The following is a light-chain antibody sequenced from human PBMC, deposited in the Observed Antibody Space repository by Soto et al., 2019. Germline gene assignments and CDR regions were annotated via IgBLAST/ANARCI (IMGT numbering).Light chain of an antibody. CDR3: QQYNVHSN. J-gene: IGKJ3*01. Sequence: DIQLTQSLPTLSASVGDTVTITCRASQNVNSWLAWYQQRPGNAPKLLIYDASSLETGVPSRFSGLGSRSGTEFSLTITDLQPDDFATYYCQQYNVHSNFGPGTKVEMK. CDR2: DAS. CDR1: QNVNSW. V-gene: IGKV1-5*01.